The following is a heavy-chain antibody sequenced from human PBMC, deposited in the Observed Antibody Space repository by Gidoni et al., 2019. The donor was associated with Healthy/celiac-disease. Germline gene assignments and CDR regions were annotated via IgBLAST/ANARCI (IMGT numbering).Heavy chain of an antibody. Sequence: QVQLQESGPGLVKPSQTLSLTCTVSGGSISSGSYYWSWIRQPAGKGLEWIGRIYTSGSTNYNPSLKSRVTMSVDTSKNQFSLKLSSVTAADTAVYYCARGLTYYYDSSGYSPLDWGQGTLVTVSS. CDR1: GGSISSGSYY. CDR3: ARGLTYYYDSSGYSPLD. D-gene: IGHD3-22*01. CDR2: IYTSGST. J-gene: IGHJ4*02. V-gene: IGHV4-61*02.